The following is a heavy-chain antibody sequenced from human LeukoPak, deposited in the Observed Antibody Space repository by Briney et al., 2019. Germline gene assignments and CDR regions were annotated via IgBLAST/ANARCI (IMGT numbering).Heavy chain of an antibody. J-gene: IGHJ3*02. D-gene: IGHD3-22*01. CDR1: GFTFINYG. CDR3: ARDMYYYDSSGSDYAFDI. V-gene: IGHV3-48*04. CDR2: ISSSSSTI. Sequence: GGSLRLSCAGSGFTFINYGMIWVRQAPGKGLEWVSYISSSSSTIYYADSVKGRFTISRDNAKNSLYLQMNSLRAEDTAVYYCARDMYYYDSSGSDYAFDIWGQGTMVTVSS.